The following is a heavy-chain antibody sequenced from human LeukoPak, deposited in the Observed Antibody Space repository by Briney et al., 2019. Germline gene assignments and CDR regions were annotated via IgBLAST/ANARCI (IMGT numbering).Heavy chain of an antibody. D-gene: IGHD2-8*02. CDR2: IRYDGSTT. V-gene: IGHV3-30*02. J-gene: IGHJ3*02. CDR1: GFHFSNFG. CDR3: AKEIYCTATTCQGNDAFHI. Sequence: GGSLRLSCTGSGFHFSNFGMHWVRQAPGKELEWVTFIRYDGSTTYYADSVKGRFTISRDNSRNMVYLQMSSLKAEDTAVYYCAKEIYCTATTCQGNDAFHIWGQGTVVTVSS.